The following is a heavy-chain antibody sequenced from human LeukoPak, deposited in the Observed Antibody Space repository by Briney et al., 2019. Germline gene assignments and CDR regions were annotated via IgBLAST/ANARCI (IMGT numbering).Heavy chain of an antibody. Sequence: ASVKVSCKASGYTLTGYYMHWVRQAPGQGLEWMGWINPNSGGTNYAQKFQGRVTMTRDTSISTAYMELSRLRSDDTAVYYCVERYSGSYYSNYWGQGTLVTVSS. CDR2: INPNSGGT. J-gene: IGHJ4*02. D-gene: IGHD1-26*01. CDR3: VERYSGSYYSNY. V-gene: IGHV1-2*02. CDR1: GYTLTGYY.